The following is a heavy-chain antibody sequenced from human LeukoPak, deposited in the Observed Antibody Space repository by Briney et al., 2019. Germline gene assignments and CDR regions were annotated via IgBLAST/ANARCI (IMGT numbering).Heavy chain of an antibody. D-gene: IGHD4-17*01. V-gene: IGHV4-30-2*01. CDR1: GGSISSGGYY. CDR3: ARALTTYKRLSGYYFDY. J-gene: IGHJ4*02. CDR2: IYHSGST. Sequence: SETLSLTCTVSGGSISSGGYYWSWIRQPPGKGLEWIGYIYHSGSTYYNPSLKSRVTISVDRSKNQFSLKLSSVTAADTAVYYCARALTTYKRLSGYYFDYWGQGTLVTVSS.